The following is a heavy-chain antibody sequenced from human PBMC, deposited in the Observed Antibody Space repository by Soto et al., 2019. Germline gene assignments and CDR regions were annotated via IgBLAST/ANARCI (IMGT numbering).Heavy chain of an antibody. CDR1: GGSISSGGYY. CDR3: ARGGVMVGRVYAFGV. CDR2: ISYSVSN. V-gene: IGHV4-31*03. Sequence: QVQLQESGPGLVKPSETLSLTCTVSGGSISSGGYYWSWIRQHPGKGLEWIGYISYSVSNYYNPSLKSRITISVDTCQIQFSLQLSSVTSADTAVYYCARGGVMVGRVYAFGVWGQGTIVTVSS. J-gene: IGHJ3*01. D-gene: IGHD3-16*01.